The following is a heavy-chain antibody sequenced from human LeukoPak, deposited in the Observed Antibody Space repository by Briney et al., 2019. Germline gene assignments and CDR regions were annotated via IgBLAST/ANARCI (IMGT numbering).Heavy chain of an antibody. Sequence: GGSLRLSCAASGFTFSSYAMSWVRQAPGKGLEWVSAISGSGGSTYYADSVKGRFTISRDNSKNTLYLQMNSLRAEDTAVYYCARTTVAGTYYFDYWGQGTLVTVSS. D-gene: IGHD6-19*01. CDR2: ISGSGGST. V-gene: IGHV3-23*01. CDR3: ARTTVAGTYYFDY. J-gene: IGHJ4*02. CDR1: GFTFSSYA.